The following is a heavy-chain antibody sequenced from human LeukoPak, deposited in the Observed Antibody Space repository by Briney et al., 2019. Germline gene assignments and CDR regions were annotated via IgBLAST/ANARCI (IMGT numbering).Heavy chain of an antibody. CDR2: IYCSGGTT. V-gene: IGHV1-46*01. J-gene: IGHJ4*02. Sequence: ASVKVSCKASGYTFSSYYIHWVRQAPGQGLEWMGMIYCSGGTTNYAQKFQGRVTMTRDTATSTVYMELSSLRSEDTAAFYCARSTSSSGRPLYYFDYWGQGSPLTVSS. CDR3: ARSTSSSGRPLYYFDY. CDR1: GYTFSSYY. D-gene: IGHD1-26*01.